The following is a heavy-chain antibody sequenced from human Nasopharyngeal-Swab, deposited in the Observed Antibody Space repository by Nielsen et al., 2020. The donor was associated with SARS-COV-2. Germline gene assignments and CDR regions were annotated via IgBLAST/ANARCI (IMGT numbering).Heavy chain of an antibody. Sequence: SETLSLTCTVSGDSLAYSTFYWGWIRQPPGKGLEWTGNIYYNGNTYQNPSLKSRLTISVDKSKNQFPLQLSSVTAADTAVYYCVRSSSWYYFDYWAQGTQVTVSS. V-gene: IGHV4-39*01. J-gene: IGHJ4*02. CDR2: IYYNGNT. CDR1: GDSLAYSTFY. CDR3: VRSSSWYYFDY. D-gene: IGHD6-13*01.